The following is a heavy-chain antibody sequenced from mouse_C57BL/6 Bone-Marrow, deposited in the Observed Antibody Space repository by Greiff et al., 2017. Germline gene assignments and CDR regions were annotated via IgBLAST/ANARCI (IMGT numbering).Heavy chain of an antibody. J-gene: IGHJ3*01. Sequence: EVQRVESGAELVRPGASVKLSCTASGFNIKDDYMHWVKQRPEQGLEWIVWIDPENGDTEYASKFQGKATITADTSSNTAYLQLSSLTSEDTAVYYCTRSLAWFAYWGQGTLVTVSA. CDR2: IDPENGDT. V-gene: IGHV14-4*01. CDR1: GFNIKDDY. CDR3: TRSLAWFAY.